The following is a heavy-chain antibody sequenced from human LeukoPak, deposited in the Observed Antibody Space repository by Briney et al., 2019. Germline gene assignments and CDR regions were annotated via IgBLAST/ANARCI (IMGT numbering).Heavy chain of an antibody. CDR2: ISTSSGYT. Sequence: GGSLRLSCAASGFTFSSYSMTWVRQAPGKGLEWVASISTSSGYTPYADSVKGRFTISRDNSKNTLFLQMNSLRAEDTAVYYCARDQMISAAGLDYWGQGTLVTVSS. V-gene: IGHV3-21*01. CDR1: GFTFSSYS. J-gene: IGHJ4*02. D-gene: IGHD6-13*01. CDR3: ARDQMISAAGLDY.